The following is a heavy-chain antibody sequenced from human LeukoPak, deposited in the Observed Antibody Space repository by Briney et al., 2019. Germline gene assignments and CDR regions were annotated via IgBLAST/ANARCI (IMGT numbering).Heavy chain of an antibody. Sequence: PSETLSLTCAVYGGSFSGYYWSWIRQPPGKGLEWIGEINHSGSTNYNPSLKSRVTISVDTSKNQFSLKLSSVTAADTAVYYCARDSTGSRFDPWGQGTLVTVSS. CDR1: GGSFSGYY. V-gene: IGHV4-34*01. J-gene: IGHJ5*02. CDR3: ARDSTGSRFDP. CDR2: INHSGST. D-gene: IGHD3-9*01.